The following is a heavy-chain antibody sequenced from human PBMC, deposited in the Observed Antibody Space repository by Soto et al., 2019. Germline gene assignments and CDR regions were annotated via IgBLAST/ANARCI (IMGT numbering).Heavy chain of an antibody. D-gene: IGHD5-18*01. CDR2: ISGSGGST. Sequence: GGSLRLSCAASGFTFSSYAMSWVRQAPGKGLEWVSAISGSGGSTYYADSVKGRFTISRDNSKNTLYLQMNSLRAEDTAVYYCAKAGGYSYVYYYYYMDVWGKGTTVTVSS. CDR3: AKAGGYSYVYYYYYMDV. V-gene: IGHV3-23*01. J-gene: IGHJ6*03. CDR1: GFTFSSYA.